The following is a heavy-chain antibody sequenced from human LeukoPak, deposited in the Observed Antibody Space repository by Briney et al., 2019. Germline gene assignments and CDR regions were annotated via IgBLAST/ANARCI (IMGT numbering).Heavy chain of an antibody. CDR1: GYTFTGYY. CDR2: INPNSGGT. J-gene: IGHJ4*02. V-gene: IGHV1-2*02. Sequence: ASVKVSRKASGYTFTGYYMHWVRQAPGQGLEWMGWINPNSGGTNYAQKFQGRVTMTRDTSISTAYMELSRLRSDDTAVYYCARCYLAYYYDSSGHFDYWGQGTLVTVSS. CDR3: ARCYLAYYYDSSGHFDY. D-gene: IGHD3-22*01.